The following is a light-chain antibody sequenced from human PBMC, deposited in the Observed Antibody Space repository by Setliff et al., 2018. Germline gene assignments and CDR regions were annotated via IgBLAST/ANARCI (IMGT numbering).Light chain of an antibody. CDR2: DVS. CDR1: SSDVGGYNY. CDR3: SSYTSSSTPYV. V-gene: IGLV2-14*01. J-gene: IGLJ1*01. Sequence: QSALAQPASVSGSPGQSITISCTGTSSDVGGYNYVSWYQQHPGKAPKLMIYDVSKRPSGVSSRFSGSKSGNTASLTISGLQAEDEADYYCSSYTSSSTPYVFGTGTKGTVL.